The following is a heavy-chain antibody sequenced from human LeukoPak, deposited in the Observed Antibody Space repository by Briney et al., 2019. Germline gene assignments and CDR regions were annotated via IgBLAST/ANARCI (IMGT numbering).Heavy chain of an antibody. D-gene: IGHD3-10*01. CDR1: GFTFSSYG. CDR2: ISGSGGST. Sequence: GGTLRLSCAASGFTFSSYGMSWVRQAPGKGLEWVSAISGSGGSTYYADSVKGRFTISRDNSKNTLYLQMNSLRAEDTAVYYCARAKPKNMVRGLIMRRESRYYFDYWGQGTLVTVSS. V-gene: IGHV3-23*01. J-gene: IGHJ4*02. CDR3: ARAKPKNMVRGLIMRRESRYYFDY.